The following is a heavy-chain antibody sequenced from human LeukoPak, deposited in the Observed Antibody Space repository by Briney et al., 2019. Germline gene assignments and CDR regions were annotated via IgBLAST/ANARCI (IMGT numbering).Heavy chain of an antibody. D-gene: IGHD2-21*02. CDR1: GFSFRDYY. CDR2: IRNKANKYIA. CDR3: ARVTARSIDY. Sequence: GGSLRLSCGSYGFSFRDYYMDWVRQAPGKGLEWVGRIRNKANKYIADYAASVEGKFTISRDDSKNSLSLQMRSLKTGDTAVYYCARVTARSIDYWGQGTLVTVSS. V-gene: IGHV3-72*01. J-gene: IGHJ4*02.